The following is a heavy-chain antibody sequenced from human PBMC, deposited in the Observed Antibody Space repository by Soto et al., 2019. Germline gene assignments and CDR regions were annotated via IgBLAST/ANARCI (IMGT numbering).Heavy chain of an antibody. CDR3: AHRPRGYSYHFDY. CDR2: SYWDDDE. Sequence: QITLKESGPPLVKPTQTLTLTCTFSGFSLTTRGVGVGWIRQPPGKALEWLALSYWDDDEGYSPSLKSRLTSTKDTFKTRVVLTMNNMEPGDTASYYFAHRPRGYSYHFDYWGQGTLVTVSS. J-gene: IGHJ4*02. D-gene: IGHD5-18*01. V-gene: IGHV2-5*02. CDR1: GFSLTTRGVG.